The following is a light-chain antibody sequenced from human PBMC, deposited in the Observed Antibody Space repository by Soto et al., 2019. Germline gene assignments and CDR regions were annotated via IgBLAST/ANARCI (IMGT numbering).Light chain of an antibody. CDR1: ESVGFS. CDR3: QQYYDWRT. Sequence: VLTQSPVTLSVSPGERATLSCRASESVGFSLAWFQQKPGQAPRLLIYGASTRATGIPVRFNGSGSGTEFTLTISSLQSEDLAVYFCQQYYDWRTFGQGTKVQI. J-gene: IGKJ1*01. CDR2: GAS. V-gene: IGKV3-15*01.